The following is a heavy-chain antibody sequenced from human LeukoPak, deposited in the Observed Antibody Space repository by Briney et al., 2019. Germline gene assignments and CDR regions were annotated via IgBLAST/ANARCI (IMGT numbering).Heavy chain of an antibody. Sequence: GGSLRLSCAASGFTFSSYAMSWVRQAPGKGLEWVSAISGSGGSTYYADSVKGRFTISRDNPKNTLYLQMSSLRAEDTAVYYCANTLPYYYDSSGYYPLDYWGQGTLVTVSS. D-gene: IGHD3-22*01. CDR2: ISGSGGST. CDR1: GFTFSSYA. CDR3: ANTLPYYYDSSGYYPLDY. J-gene: IGHJ4*02. V-gene: IGHV3-23*01.